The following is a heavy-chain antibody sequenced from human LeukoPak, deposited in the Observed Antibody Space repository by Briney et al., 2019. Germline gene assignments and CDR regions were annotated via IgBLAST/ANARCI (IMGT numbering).Heavy chain of an antibody. CDR3: APQYNWNYWIPGY. V-gene: IGHV3-30*02. Sequence: GGSLRLSCAASGFTFSSYGMHWVRQAPGKGLEWVAFIRYDGSNKYYADSVKGRFTISRDNSKNTLYLQMNSLRAEDTAVYYCAPQYNWNYWIPGYWGKGTLVTVSS. D-gene: IGHD1-7*01. CDR1: GFTFSSYG. J-gene: IGHJ4*02. CDR2: IRYDGSNK.